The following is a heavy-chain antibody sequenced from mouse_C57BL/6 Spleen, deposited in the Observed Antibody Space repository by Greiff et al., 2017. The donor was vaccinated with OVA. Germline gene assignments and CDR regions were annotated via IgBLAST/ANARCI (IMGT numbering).Heavy chain of an antibody. V-gene: IGHV1-80*01. CDR3: ARCYYGSSYDYYAMDY. CDR2: IYPGDGDT. J-gene: IGHJ4*01. D-gene: IGHD1-1*01. Sequence: QVQLQQPGAELVKPGASVKISCKASGYAFSSYWMNWVKQRPGKGLEWIGQIYPGDGDTNYNGKFKGKATLTADKSSSTAYMQLSSLTSEDSAVYFCARCYYGSSYDYYAMDYWGQGTSVTVSS. CDR1: GYAFSSYW.